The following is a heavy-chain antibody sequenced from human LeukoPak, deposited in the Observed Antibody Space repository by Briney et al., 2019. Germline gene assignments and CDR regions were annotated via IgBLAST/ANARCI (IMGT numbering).Heavy chain of an antibody. CDR2: IYYSGST. CDR3: AREWYGSGTPYNWFDP. J-gene: IGHJ5*02. D-gene: IGHD3-10*01. V-gene: IGHV4-39*07. CDR1: GGSISYY. Sequence: SETLSLTCTVSGGSISYYWGWIRQPPGKGLEWIGSIYYSGSTYYNPSLKSRVTISVDTSKNQFSLKLSSVTAADTAVYYCAREWYGSGTPYNWFDPWGQGTLVTVSS.